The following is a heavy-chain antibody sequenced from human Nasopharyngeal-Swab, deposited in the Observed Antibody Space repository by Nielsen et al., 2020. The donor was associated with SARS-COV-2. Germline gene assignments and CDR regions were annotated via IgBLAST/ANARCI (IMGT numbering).Heavy chain of an antibody. CDR2: INTDGSTA. Sequence: GESLKISCAASGFTFSTYWMHWVRQAPGKGLVWVSLINTDGSTAISADSVKGRFTISRDNARNTLYLQMNSLRAEDTAVYYCASSDGSSWATNDYWGQGTLVTVSS. J-gene: IGHJ4*02. CDR1: GFTFSTYW. CDR3: ASSDGSSWATNDY. V-gene: IGHV3-74*01. D-gene: IGHD6-13*01.